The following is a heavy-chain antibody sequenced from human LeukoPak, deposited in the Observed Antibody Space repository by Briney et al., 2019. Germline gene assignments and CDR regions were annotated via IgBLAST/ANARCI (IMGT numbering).Heavy chain of an antibody. V-gene: IGHV3-11*01. J-gene: IGHJ4*02. Sequence: GGSLRLSCAASGFTFSDYYMSWIRQAPGKGLEWVSYISSSGSTIYYADSVKDRFTISRDNAKNSLYLQMNSLRAEDTAVYYCARVPRRQWLMDYWGQGTLVTVSS. CDR1: GFTFSDYY. D-gene: IGHD6-19*01. CDR2: ISSSGSTI. CDR3: ARVPRRQWLMDY.